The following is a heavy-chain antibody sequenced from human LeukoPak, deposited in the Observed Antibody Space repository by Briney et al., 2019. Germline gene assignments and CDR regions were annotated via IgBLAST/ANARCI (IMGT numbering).Heavy chain of an antibody. CDR3: ARGMEVVTAIRYYYHYMDV. CDR1: GYTFTSYD. D-gene: IGHD2-21*02. CDR2: MNPNSGNT. Sequence: GASVKVSCKASGYTFTSYDINWVRQATGQGLEWMGWMNPNSGNTGYAQKFQGRVTMTRNTSISTAYMELSSLRSEDTAVYYCARGMEVVTAIRYYYHYMDVWGKGTTVTVSS. J-gene: IGHJ6*03. V-gene: IGHV1-8*01.